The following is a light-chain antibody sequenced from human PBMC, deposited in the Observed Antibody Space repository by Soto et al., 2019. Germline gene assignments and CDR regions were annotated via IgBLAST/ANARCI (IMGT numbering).Light chain of an antibody. Sequence: EIVMTESPATLSVSPGECVTLSCRASESVTNYLSWYQQKPGQAPRLLVYDVSNRATGTPARFSGGGSGTDFTLTISNLEPEDFAVYYCQQRSDWPWTFGQGTKVDIK. CDR2: DVS. CDR3: QQRSDWPWT. V-gene: IGKV3-11*01. J-gene: IGKJ1*01. CDR1: ESVTNY.